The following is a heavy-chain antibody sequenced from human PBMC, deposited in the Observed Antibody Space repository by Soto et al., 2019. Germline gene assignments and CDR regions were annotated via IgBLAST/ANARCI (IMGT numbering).Heavy chain of an antibody. CDR3: AKDRESKIGEWFDP. J-gene: IGHJ5*02. V-gene: IGHV3-23*01. Sequence: EVQLLESGGGLVQPGGSLRLSCAASGFTFNNFAMSWVRQAAGKGLEWLAAINGGGDSTYYADSVKGRFTVSRDNSKNTLYLQMNSLRVDDTAVYYCAKDRESKIGEWFDPCGQGTLVTVSS. CDR2: INGGGDST. D-gene: IGHD3-22*01. CDR1: GFTFNNFA.